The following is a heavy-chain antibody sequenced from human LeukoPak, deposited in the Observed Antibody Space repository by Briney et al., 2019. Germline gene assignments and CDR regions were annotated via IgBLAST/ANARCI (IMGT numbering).Heavy chain of an antibody. CDR1: GYTFTSYG. CDR2: ISAYNGNT. J-gene: IGHJ6*03. CDR3: ARESCSSTSCPSPYYYYYMDV. Sequence: ASVKVSCKASGYTFTSYGISWVRQAPGQGLEWMGWISAYNGNTNYAQKLQGRVTMTTDTSTSTAYMELRSLRSDDTAVYYCARESCSSTSCPSPYYYYYMDVWGKGTTVTVSS. V-gene: IGHV1-18*01. D-gene: IGHD2-2*01.